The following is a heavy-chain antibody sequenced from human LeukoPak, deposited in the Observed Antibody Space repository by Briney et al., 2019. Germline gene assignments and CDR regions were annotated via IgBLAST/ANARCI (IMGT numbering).Heavy chain of an antibody. Sequence: GGSLRLSCAASRFTLSTYWMSWVRQAPGKGLEWVAHIKQDGSQEYYVDSVKGRFTISRDSAKNSLYLQMNSLRAEDTAVYYCARTVGRVDWSTPEGGYYYNMDVWGQGTTVTVSS. J-gene: IGHJ6*02. CDR1: RFTLSTYW. V-gene: IGHV3-7*03. D-gene: IGHD3-9*01. CDR2: IKQDGSQE. CDR3: ARTVGRVDWSTPEGGYYYNMDV.